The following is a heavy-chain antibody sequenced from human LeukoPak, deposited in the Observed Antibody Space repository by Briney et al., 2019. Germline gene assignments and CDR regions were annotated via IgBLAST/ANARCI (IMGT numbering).Heavy chain of an antibody. D-gene: IGHD3-10*01. J-gene: IGHJ5*02. Sequence: PGGSLRLSCVASGFSFDGYGMSWVRQAPEKGLEWVSSINYNGANTAYVDSVKGRFTISRDNAKNSLYLQMNSLRAEDTAVYYCARRYYYGSGSYRWFDPWGQGTLVTVSS. CDR1: GFSFDGYG. V-gene: IGHV3-20*04. CDR3: ARRYYYGSGSYRWFDP. CDR2: INYNGANT.